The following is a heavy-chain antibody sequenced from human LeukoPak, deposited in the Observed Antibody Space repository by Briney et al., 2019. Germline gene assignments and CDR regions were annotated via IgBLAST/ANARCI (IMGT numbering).Heavy chain of an antibody. CDR2: VSGRGGST. V-gene: IGHV3-23*01. D-gene: IGHD2-15*01. Sequence: PGGSLRLSCAASGFTFNNYAMTWVRQAPGKGLEWVSAVSGRGGSTYYADSVKGRFTISRDNSTNTLYLQMNSLRAEDTAVYHCAKAPPAATNYYYGMDFWGQGTTVTVSS. CDR3: AKAPPAATNYYYGMDF. J-gene: IGHJ6*02. CDR1: GFTFNNYA.